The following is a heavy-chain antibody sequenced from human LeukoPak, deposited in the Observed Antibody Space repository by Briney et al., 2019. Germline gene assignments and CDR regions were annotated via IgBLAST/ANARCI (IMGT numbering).Heavy chain of an antibody. CDR2: INPNSGGT. V-gene: IGHV1-2*02. Sequence: ASVKVSCKASGYTFTGYYMHRVRQAHGQGLEWMGWINPNSGGTNYAQKFQGRVTMTRDTSISTAYMELSRLRSDDTAVYYCARDFFMITFGGVINDAFDIWGQGTMVTVSS. D-gene: IGHD3-16*01. J-gene: IGHJ3*02. CDR3: ARDFFMITFGGVINDAFDI. CDR1: GYTFTGYY.